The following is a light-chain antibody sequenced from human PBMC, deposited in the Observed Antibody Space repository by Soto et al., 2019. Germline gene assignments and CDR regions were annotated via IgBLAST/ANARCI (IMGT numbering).Light chain of an antibody. CDR1: QSVSTF. Sequence: DIQMTQSPSSLSASVGDRVTITCRTSQSVSTFLNWYQLIPGKAPKLLVYAASSLQSGVPSRFSGSGSGTDFTLTISSLQPEDCATYYCQQSYSSLWTCGQGNKGDIK. J-gene: IGKJ1*01. CDR2: AAS. CDR3: QQSYSSLWT. V-gene: IGKV1-39*01.